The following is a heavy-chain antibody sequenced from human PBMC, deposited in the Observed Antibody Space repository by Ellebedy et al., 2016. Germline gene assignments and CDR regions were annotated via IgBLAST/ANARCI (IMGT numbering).Heavy chain of an antibody. CDR2: IIPILGIA. CDR1: GGTFSSYA. Sequence: SVKVSXKASGGTFSSYAISWVRQAPGQGLEWMGRIIPILGIANYAQKFQGRVTITADKSTSTAYMELSSLRSEDTAVYYCARIGTVPAATDYWGQGTLVTVSS. V-gene: IGHV1-69*04. CDR3: ARIGTVPAATDY. D-gene: IGHD2-2*01. J-gene: IGHJ4*02.